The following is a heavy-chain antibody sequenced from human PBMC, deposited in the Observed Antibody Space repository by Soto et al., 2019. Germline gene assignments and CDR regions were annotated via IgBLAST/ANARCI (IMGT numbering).Heavy chain of an antibody. D-gene: IGHD3-10*01. V-gene: IGHV6-1*01. J-gene: IGHJ6*04. Sequence: SQTLSLTCAISGDSVSSNSAGWNWVRQTPSRGLEWLGRTYYKSKWYYNSAVSVKSRITINPDTSKNQFSLQLNSVTPEDTAVYDCSRGPGGHGSAKCYLEGWGKVNTSTVSS. CDR2: TYYKSKWYY. CDR1: GDSVSSNSAG. CDR3: SRGPGGHGSAKCYLEG.